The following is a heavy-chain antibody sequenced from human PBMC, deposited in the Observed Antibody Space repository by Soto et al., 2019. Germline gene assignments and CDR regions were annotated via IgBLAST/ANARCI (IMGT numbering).Heavy chain of an antibody. J-gene: IGHJ3*01. V-gene: IGHV4-39*01. CDR3: ARRLIENWIRGHAFDV. D-gene: IGHD1-1*01. CDR2: IYYNGDT. Sequence: QLQLQESGPGLVKPAETLSLKCAVSGGSVSSGNYFWGWIRQPPGKGLEWIGNIYYNGDTYYSPPLKSRVSMSVDTAQSQFSLRLTSVTAADTAVYYCARRLIENWIRGHAFDVWRQGTLVTVSS. CDR1: GGSVSSGNYF.